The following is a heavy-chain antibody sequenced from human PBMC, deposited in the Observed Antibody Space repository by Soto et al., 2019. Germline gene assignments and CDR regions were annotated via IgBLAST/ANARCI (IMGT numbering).Heavy chain of an antibody. CDR1: GSTFSSYE. CDR3: AAGRTYYGPFDP. D-gene: IGHD3-10*01. V-gene: IGHV3-48*03. Sequence: GGSLRLSCAASGSTFSSYEMNWVSQAPGKGLEWVSYISSSGSTIYYADSVKGRFTISRDNAKNSLYLQMNSLRAEDTPLYYCAAGRTYYGPFDPWGQGTLVTVS. CDR2: ISSSGSTI. J-gene: IGHJ5*02.